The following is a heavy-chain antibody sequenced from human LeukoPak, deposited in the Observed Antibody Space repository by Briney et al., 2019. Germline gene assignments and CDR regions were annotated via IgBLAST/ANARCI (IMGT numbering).Heavy chain of an antibody. J-gene: IGHJ4*02. Sequence: ASVKVSCKASGYTFTGYYMHWVRQAPGQGLEWMGWINPNSGGTNYAQKFQGRVTMNRDPSISTAYMELSRLRSDDTAVYYCARGRGSYSSGPLGHWGQGTLVTVSS. CDR2: INPNSGGT. D-gene: IGHD6-19*01. CDR3: ARGRGSYSSGPLGH. V-gene: IGHV1-2*02. CDR1: GYTFTGYY.